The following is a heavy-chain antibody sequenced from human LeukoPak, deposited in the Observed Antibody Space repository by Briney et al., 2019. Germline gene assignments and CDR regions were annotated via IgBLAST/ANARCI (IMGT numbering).Heavy chain of an antibody. V-gene: IGHV4-4*09. CDR2: IYTSGST. CDR1: GGSISSYY. D-gene: IGHD3-10*01. CDR3: ARSRIWFGEHAYYYYMDV. Sequence: SETLSLTCTVSGGSISSYYWSWIRQPPGKGLEWIGYIYTSGSTNYNPSLKSRVTISVDTSKNQFSLKLSSATAADTAVYYCARSRIWFGEHAYYYYMDVWGKGTTVTVSS. J-gene: IGHJ6*03.